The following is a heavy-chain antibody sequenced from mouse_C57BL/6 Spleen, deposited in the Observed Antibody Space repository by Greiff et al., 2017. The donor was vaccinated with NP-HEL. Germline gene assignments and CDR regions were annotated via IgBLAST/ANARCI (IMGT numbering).Heavy chain of an antibody. CDR2: IHPNSGST. D-gene: IGHD1-1*02. CDR3: AREWVGFWDFDY. Sequence: QVQLQQPGAELVKPGASVKLSCKASGYTFTSYWMHWVKQRPGQGLEWIGMIHPNSGSTNYNEKFKSKATLTVDKSSSTAYMQLSSLTSEDSAVYYCAREWVGFWDFDYWGQGTTLTVSS. CDR1: GYTFTSYW. V-gene: IGHV1-64*01. J-gene: IGHJ2*01.